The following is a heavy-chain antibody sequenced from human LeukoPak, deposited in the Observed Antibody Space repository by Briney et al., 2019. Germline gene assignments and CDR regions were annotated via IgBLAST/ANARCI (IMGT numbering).Heavy chain of an antibody. CDR2: IDSDGSST. Sequence: GGSLSLSCAASAFTFSDYCMHWVRQAPGKGLVWVSRIDSDGSSTSNADSVKGRFTISRDNAKNTVYLQMNSLRGEDKTVYYCARGFTIFGVVSDAFDIWGQGTLVTVSS. CDR3: ARGFTIFGVVSDAFDI. CDR1: AFTFSDYC. J-gene: IGHJ3*02. V-gene: IGHV3-74*01. D-gene: IGHD3-3*01.